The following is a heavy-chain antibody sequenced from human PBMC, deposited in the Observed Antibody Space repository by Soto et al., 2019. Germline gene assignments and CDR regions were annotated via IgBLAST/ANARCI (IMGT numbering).Heavy chain of an antibody. CDR1: GGTFSSYA. J-gene: IGHJ6*02. CDR2: IIPIFGTA. D-gene: IGHD2-2*02. Sequence: QVQLVQSGAEVKKPGSSVKVSCKASGGTFSSYAISWVRQAPGQGLEWMGGIIPIFGTAYYAQKFQGRVTITADESTSTAYMELSSLRSEDTAVYYCARALGVVVPAAISYGMDVWGQGSTVTVSS. V-gene: IGHV1-69*01. CDR3: ARALGVVVPAAISYGMDV.